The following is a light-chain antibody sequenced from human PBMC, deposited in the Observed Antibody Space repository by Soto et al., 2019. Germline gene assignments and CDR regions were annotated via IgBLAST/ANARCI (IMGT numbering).Light chain of an antibody. V-gene: IGLV2-14*01. CDR3: SSYTSRSSGV. J-gene: IGLJ1*01. CDR2: EVS. Sequence: SVLTQPASVSGSPGQSITISCTGTSSDVGGYNYVSWYQQHPGKAPKLMIYEVSNRPSGVSNRFSGSKSGNTASLTISGLQAEDEADYYCSSYTSRSSGVFGTGTKVTVL. CDR1: SSDVGGYNY.